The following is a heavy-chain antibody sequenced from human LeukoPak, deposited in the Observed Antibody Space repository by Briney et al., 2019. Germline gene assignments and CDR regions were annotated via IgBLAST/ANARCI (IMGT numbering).Heavy chain of an antibody. D-gene: IGHD6-19*01. CDR3: ARGDSSGWPQSISNWFDP. V-gene: IGHV1-18*01. CDR1: GYTFTSYG. J-gene: IGHJ5*02. Sequence: ASVKVSCKASGYTFTSYGISWVRQAPGQGLEWMGWISAYNGNTNYAQKLQGRVTMTTDTSTSTAYMELRSLRSDDTAVYYCARGDSSGWPQSISNWFDPWGQGTLVTVSS. CDR2: ISAYNGNT.